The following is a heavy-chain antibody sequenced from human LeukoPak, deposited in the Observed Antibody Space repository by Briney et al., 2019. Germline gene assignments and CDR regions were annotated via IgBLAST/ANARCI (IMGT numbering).Heavy chain of an antibody. Sequence: GGSLRLSCAASGFTFSSYSMNWVRQAPGKGLEWVSSISSSSSYIYYADSVKGRFTISRDNAKNSLYLQMNSLRAEDTAVYYCARDRGVGTTRSVFDYWGQGTLVTVSS. CDR1: GFTFSSYS. CDR3: ARDRGVGTTRSVFDY. J-gene: IGHJ4*02. D-gene: IGHD1-1*01. CDR2: ISSSSSYI. V-gene: IGHV3-21*01.